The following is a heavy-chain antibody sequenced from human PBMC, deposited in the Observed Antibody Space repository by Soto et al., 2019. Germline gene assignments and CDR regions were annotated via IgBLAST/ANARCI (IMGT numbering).Heavy chain of an antibody. CDR2: ISYDGSNK. J-gene: IGHJ6*02. D-gene: IGHD4-17*01. CDR3: ARDSRNYGDRYYGMDI. Sequence: GGSLRLSCAASGFTFSSYGMHWVRQAPGKGLEWVAVISYDGSNKYYADSVKGRFTISRDNSKNTLYLQMSNLRAEDTAVYYCARDSRNYGDRYYGMDIWGQGTTVTVSS. V-gene: IGHV3-30*03. CDR1: GFTFSSYG.